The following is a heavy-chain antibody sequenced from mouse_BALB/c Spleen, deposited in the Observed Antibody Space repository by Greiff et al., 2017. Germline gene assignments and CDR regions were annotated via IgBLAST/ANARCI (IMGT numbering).Heavy chain of an antibody. CDR1: GYNFTSYW. D-gene: IGHD2-1*01. CDR3: ARGGYYADY. Sequence: QVQLQQPGAELVKPGTSVKLSCKASGYNFTSYWINWVKLRPGQGLEWIGDIYPGSGSTNYNEKFKSKATLTVDTSSSTAYMQLSSLASEDSALYYCARGGYYADYWGQGTTLTVSS. CDR2: IYPGSGST. J-gene: IGHJ2*01. V-gene: IGHV1-55*01.